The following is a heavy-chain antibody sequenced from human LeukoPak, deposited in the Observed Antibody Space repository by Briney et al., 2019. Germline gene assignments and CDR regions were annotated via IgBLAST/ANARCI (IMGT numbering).Heavy chain of an antibody. J-gene: IGHJ6*02. V-gene: IGHV3-23*01. CDR2: ISGSGGST. D-gene: IGHD3-22*01. CDR1: GLTFSSYA. Sequence: PGGSLRLSCAASGLTFSSYAMSWVRQAPGKGLEWVSAISGSGGSTYYADSVKGRFTISRDNSKNALYLQMNSLRAEDTAVYYCANPSDTYYYDSSGYWVTPVWGQGTTVTVSS. CDR3: ANPSDTYYYDSSGYWVTPV.